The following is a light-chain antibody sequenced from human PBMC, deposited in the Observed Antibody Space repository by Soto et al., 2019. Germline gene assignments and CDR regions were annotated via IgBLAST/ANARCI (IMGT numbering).Light chain of an antibody. Sequence: ELVMTQSAGTLSVSPGERVTLSCRASQSVSSNLAWYQQKPGQAPRLLIYGASTRATDIPARFSGSGSGTEFTLTITSLQSEDFATYYCQQANSFPLTFGQGTRLEIK. CDR1: QSVSSN. CDR2: GAS. V-gene: IGKV3-15*01. CDR3: QQANSFPLT. J-gene: IGKJ5*01.